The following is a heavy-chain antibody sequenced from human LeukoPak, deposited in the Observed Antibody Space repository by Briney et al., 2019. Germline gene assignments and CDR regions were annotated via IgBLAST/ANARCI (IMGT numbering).Heavy chain of an antibody. CDR3: TTLVGFGELFSDY. V-gene: IGHV3-15*01. CDR2: IKSKTDGGTT. Sequence: GGSLRLSCAASGFTFSNAWMSWVRQAPGKGLEWVGRIKSKTDGGTTDYAAPVKGRFTISRDDSKNTLYLQMNSLKTEDTAVYYCTTLVGFGELFSDYWGQGTLVTVSS. D-gene: IGHD3-10*01. J-gene: IGHJ4*02. CDR1: GFTFSNAW.